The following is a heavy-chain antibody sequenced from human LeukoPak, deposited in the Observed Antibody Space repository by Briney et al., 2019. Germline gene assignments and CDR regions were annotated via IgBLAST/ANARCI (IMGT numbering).Heavy chain of an antibody. J-gene: IGHJ4*02. D-gene: IGHD2-15*01. CDR2: ITGGHYAT. CDR3: AKDPQWWYYFDY. CDR1: GFSFSSFA. Sequence: PGGSLRLSCAASGFSFSSFAMTWVRQAPGKGLEWVSSITGGHYATYNTDSVKGRFTISRDNAKNTLYLQMNSLRAEDTAVYYCAKDPQWWYYFDYWGQGTLVTVSS. V-gene: IGHV3-23*01.